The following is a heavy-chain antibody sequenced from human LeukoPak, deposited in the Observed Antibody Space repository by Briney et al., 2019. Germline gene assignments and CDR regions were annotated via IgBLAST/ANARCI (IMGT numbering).Heavy chain of an antibody. V-gene: IGHV1-2*02. CDR3: AGLRYFGGSDAFDI. CDR2: INPNSGGT. J-gene: IGHJ3*02. Sequence: ASVKVSCKASGYTFTGYYMHWVRQAPGQGLEWMGWINPNSGGTNYAQKFQGRVTMTRDTSISTAYMELSRLRSDDTAVYYCAGLRYFGGSDAFDIWGQGTMVTVSS. D-gene: IGHD3-9*01. CDR1: GYTFTGYY.